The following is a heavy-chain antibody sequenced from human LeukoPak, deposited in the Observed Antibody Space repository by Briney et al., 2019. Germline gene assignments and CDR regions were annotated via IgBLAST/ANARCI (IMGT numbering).Heavy chain of an antibody. Sequence: GGSLRLSCAASGFTFSSYEMNWVRQAPGKGLEWVSYISSSGSTIYHADSVKGRFTISRDNAKNSLYLQMNSLRAEDTAVYYCARKENILTGYYDHWGQGTLVTVSS. CDR1: GFTFSSYE. CDR3: ARKENILTGYYDH. D-gene: IGHD3-9*01. CDR2: ISSSGSTI. J-gene: IGHJ5*02. V-gene: IGHV3-48*03.